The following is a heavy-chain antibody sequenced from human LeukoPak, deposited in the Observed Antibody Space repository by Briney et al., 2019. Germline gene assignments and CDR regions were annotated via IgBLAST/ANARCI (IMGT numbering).Heavy chain of an antibody. CDR1: GFTFSSYA. D-gene: IGHD1-1*01. Sequence: GGSLRLSCAASGFTFSSYAMSWVRQAPGKGLEWVSSITVTTTFIYYADSVKGRFTISRDNAKNSLYLQMNTLRVEDTAVYYCARDLPGELGRGVFDIWGQGTMVTVSS. CDR2: ITVTTTFI. V-gene: IGHV3-21*01. CDR3: ARDLPGELGRGVFDI. J-gene: IGHJ3*02.